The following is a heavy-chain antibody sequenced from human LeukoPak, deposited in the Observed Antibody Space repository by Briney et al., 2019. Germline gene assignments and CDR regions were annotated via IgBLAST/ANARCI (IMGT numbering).Heavy chain of an antibody. V-gene: IGHV4-39*01. CDR2: IYYSGST. Sequence: SETLSLTCTVSGGPISSSSYYWGWIRQPPGKGLEWIGSIYYSGSTYYNPSLKSRVTISVDTSKNQFSLKLSSVTAADTAVYYCARHSESGYPYHPDYWGQGTLVTVSS. J-gene: IGHJ4*02. D-gene: IGHD3-3*01. CDR3: ARHSESGYPYHPDY. CDR1: GGPISSSSYY.